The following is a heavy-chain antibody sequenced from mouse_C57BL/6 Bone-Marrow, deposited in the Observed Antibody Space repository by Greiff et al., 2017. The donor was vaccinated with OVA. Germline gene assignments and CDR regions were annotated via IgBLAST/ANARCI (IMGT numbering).Heavy chain of an antibody. D-gene: IGHD2-13*01. Sequence: QVQLQQSGAELVKPGASVKLSCKASGYTFTEYTIHWVKQRSGQGLEWIGWFYPGSGSIKYNEKFKDKATLTADKSSSTAYMELSRLTSEDSAVYFCARHEETGGGDYFWYFDVWGTGTTVTVSS. V-gene: IGHV1-62-2*01. CDR1: GYTFTEYT. J-gene: IGHJ1*03. CDR3: ARHEETGGGDYFWYFDV. CDR2: FYPGSGSI.